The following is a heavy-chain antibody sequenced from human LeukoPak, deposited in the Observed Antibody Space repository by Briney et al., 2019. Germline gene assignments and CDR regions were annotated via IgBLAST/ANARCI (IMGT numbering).Heavy chain of an antibody. CDR2: INPNSGGT. CDR3: ARGGGWGSAPRFDP. CDR1: GYTFTGYY. D-gene: IGHD7-27*01. J-gene: IGHJ5*02. Sequence: ASVKVSCKGSGYTFTGYYMHWVRQAPGQGLEWMGWINPNSGGTNYAQKFQGRVTMTRDTSISTAYMELSRRRSDDTAVYYCARGGGWGSAPRFDPWGQGTLVTVSS. V-gene: IGHV1-2*02.